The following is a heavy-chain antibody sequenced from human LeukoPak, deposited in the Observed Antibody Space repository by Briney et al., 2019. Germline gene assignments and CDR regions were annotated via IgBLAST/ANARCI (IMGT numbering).Heavy chain of an antibody. V-gene: IGHV3-21*01. J-gene: IGHJ4*02. D-gene: IGHD1-26*01. CDR1: GFTFSSYS. Sequence: GGSLRLSCAASGFTFSSYSMNWVRQAPGNGLEWVSSISSSSSYIYYADSVKGRFTISRDNAKNSLYLQMNSLRAEDTAVYYCANSVGARDFDYWGQGTLVTVSS. CDR3: ANSVGARDFDY. CDR2: ISSSSSYI.